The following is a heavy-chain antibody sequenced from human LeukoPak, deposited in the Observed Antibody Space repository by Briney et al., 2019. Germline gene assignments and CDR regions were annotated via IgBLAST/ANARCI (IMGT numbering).Heavy chain of an antibody. Sequence: GGSLRLSCAASGFTFSSYAMSWVRQAPGKGLEWVSAISGSGSSTYYADSVKGRFTISRDNSKNTLYLQMNSLRAEDTAVYYCAKEGAAAGTFYYYYGMDVWGQGTTVTVSS. V-gene: IGHV3-23*01. CDR2: ISGSGSST. CDR3: AKEGAAAGTFYYYYGMDV. D-gene: IGHD6-13*01. CDR1: GFTFSSYA. J-gene: IGHJ6*02.